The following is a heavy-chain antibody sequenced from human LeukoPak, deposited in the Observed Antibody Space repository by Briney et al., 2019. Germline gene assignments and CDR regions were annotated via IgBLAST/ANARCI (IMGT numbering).Heavy chain of an antibody. D-gene: IGHD5-18*01. Sequence: HVASVKVPCKASGGTFSSYAISWVRQAPGQGLEWMGRIIPIFGIANYAQKFQGRVTITADKSTSTAYMELSSLRSEVTAVYYCARGSVDTAMVSEYYFDYWGQGTLVTVSS. J-gene: IGHJ4*02. CDR3: ARGSVDTAMVSEYYFDY. CDR2: IIPIFGIA. V-gene: IGHV1-69*04. CDR1: GGTFSSYA.